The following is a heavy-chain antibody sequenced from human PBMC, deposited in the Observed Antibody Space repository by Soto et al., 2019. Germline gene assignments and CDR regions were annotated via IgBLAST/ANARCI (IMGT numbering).Heavy chain of an antibody. CDR1: GYTFTSHG. Sequence: QVHLVQSGGEVKKPGASVKVSCKASGYTFTSHGISWVRQAPGHGLEWMGWISAHNGDTNYAQKLQGRVTVTTDTPTNTAYMELRGLRSEDTAVYYCARMVRGYNIDYYYYMDVWGKGTTVTVSS. J-gene: IGHJ6*03. CDR3: ARMVRGYNIDYYYYMDV. V-gene: IGHV1-18*01. CDR2: ISAHNGDT. D-gene: IGHD3-10*01.